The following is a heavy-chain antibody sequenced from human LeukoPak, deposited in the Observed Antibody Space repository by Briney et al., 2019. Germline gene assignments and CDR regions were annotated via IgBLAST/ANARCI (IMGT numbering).Heavy chain of an antibody. CDR2: ISHSGST. CDR3: ARQDKDIWNYYNMDV. Sequence: SETLSLTCTVSSDFFSSVTDYWAWIRQPPGKGLEWIGEISHSGSTRYSPSLKSRVTVSVDTSNNQFFLNLTSVTAADTAVYYCARQDKDIWNYYNMDVWGKGTTVTVSS. CDR1: SDFFSSVTDY. D-gene: IGHD2-15*01. V-gene: IGHV4-39*01. J-gene: IGHJ6*03.